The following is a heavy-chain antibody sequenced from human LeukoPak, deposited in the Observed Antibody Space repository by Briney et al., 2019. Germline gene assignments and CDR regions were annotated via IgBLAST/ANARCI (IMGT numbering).Heavy chain of an antibody. J-gene: IGHJ4*02. CDR1: GYSFTSYW. D-gene: IGHD3-10*01. Sequence: GESLKISCKGSGYSFTSYWIGWVRQMPGKGLEWMGIIYPGDSDTRYSPSFQGQVTISADKSISTAYLQWSSPKASDTAMYYCARRDYYGSGSYYYFDYWGQGTLVTVSS. CDR3: ARRDYYGSGSYYYFDY. V-gene: IGHV5-51*01. CDR2: IYPGDSDT.